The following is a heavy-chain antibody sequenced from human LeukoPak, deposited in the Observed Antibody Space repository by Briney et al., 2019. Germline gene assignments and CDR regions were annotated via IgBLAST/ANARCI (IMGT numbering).Heavy chain of an antibody. CDR1: GYTFTSYG. J-gene: IGHJ6*02. Sequence: ASVKVSCKASGYTFTSYGISWVRQAPGQGLEWMGWISAYNGNTNYAQKLQGRVTMTTDTSTSTAYMELRSLRSDDTAVYYCASSPSAVAGTEYYYGMDVWGQGTTVTVSS. V-gene: IGHV1-18*01. CDR3: ASSPSAVAGTEYYYGMDV. CDR2: ISAYNGNT. D-gene: IGHD6-19*01.